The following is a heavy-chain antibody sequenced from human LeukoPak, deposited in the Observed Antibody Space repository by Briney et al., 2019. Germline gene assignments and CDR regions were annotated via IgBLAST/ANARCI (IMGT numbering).Heavy chain of an antibody. Sequence: SETLSLTCTVSGGSMSSYYWNWIRQPPGKGLEWIGYIYCSGSTNYNPSLKSRVTILVDTSKNQFSLKLSSVTAADTAVYYCAREGDSNSVGWFDPWGQGTLVTVSS. V-gene: IGHV4-59*01. CDR2: IYCSGST. J-gene: IGHJ5*02. D-gene: IGHD6-13*01. CDR1: GGSMSSYY. CDR3: AREGDSNSVGWFDP.